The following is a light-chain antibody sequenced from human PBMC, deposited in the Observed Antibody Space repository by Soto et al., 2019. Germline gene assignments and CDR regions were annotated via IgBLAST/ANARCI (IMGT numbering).Light chain of an antibody. Sequence: DIQMTQSPSSLSASVGDRVTITCLASQVIRNDLGWYQQKPGKAPKLLIYKASSLESGVPSRFSGSGSGTEFTLTISSLQPDDFATYYCQQYNSYPGTFGQGTKVDI. CDR2: KAS. CDR3: QQYNSYPGT. CDR1: QVIRND. V-gene: IGKV1-17*01. J-gene: IGKJ1*01.